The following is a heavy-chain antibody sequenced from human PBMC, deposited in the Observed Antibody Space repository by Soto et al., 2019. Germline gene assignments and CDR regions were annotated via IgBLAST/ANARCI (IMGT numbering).Heavy chain of an antibody. J-gene: IGHJ4*02. CDR1: GGSFSGYY. Sequence: PSETRSLTCAVYGGSFSGYYWSWIRQPPGKGLEWIGEIHYSGSTNYNPSLKSRVTISIETSKTQFSLKLRSVTAADTAVYYCARRGGGDYPYYFDYWGQGTLVTVSS. CDR3: ARRGGGDYPYYFDY. D-gene: IGHD3-16*01. V-gene: IGHV4-34*01. CDR2: IHYSGST.